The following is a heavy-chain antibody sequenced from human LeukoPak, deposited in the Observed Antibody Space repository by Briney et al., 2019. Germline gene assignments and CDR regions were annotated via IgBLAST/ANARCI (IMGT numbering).Heavy chain of an antibody. Sequence: PGGSLRLSCAASGFPFRSHAMSWVRQPPGKGLEWVAAISNGNTYYADSVRGRFIISRDDSKNTLYLQMNSLRDDDTALYYCVREAGYCGPVCAKTNWFDPWGQGTLVTVS. D-gene: IGHD2-21*01. CDR1: GFPFRSHA. CDR3: VREAGYCGPVCAKTNWFDP. J-gene: IGHJ5*02. V-gene: IGHV3-23*01. CDR2: ISNGNT.